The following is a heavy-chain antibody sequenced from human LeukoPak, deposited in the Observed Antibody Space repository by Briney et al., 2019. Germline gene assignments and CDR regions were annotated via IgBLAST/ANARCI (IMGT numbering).Heavy chain of an antibody. V-gene: IGHV3-23*01. CDR2: ITGSGAGT. Sequence: GGSLRLSCAASGFTFRSYAMSWVRQAPGKGLEWVSSITGSGAGTSYADSVKGRFTVSRDNSKNTLYLQMNSLRAEDTAVYYCARARGGHRDFWSGYRPYYFDYWGQGTLVTVSS. CDR1: GFTFRSYA. CDR3: ARARGGHRDFWSGYRPYYFDY. D-gene: IGHD3-3*01. J-gene: IGHJ4*02.